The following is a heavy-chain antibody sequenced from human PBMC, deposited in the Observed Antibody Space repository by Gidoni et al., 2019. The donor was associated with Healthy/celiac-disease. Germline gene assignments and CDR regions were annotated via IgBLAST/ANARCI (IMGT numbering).Heavy chain of an antibody. CDR1: GGSFSGYY. D-gene: IGHD5-18*01. V-gene: IGHV4-34*01. CDR3: ARGDVDTAMVLDY. J-gene: IGHJ4*02. Sequence: QVQLQQWGAGLLKPSETLSLPCAVHGGSFSGYYWSWIRQPPGKGLEWIGEINHSGSTNYNPSPKSRVTISVDTSKNQFSLKLSSVTAADTAVYYCARGDVDTAMVLDYWGQGTLVTVSS. CDR2: INHSGST.